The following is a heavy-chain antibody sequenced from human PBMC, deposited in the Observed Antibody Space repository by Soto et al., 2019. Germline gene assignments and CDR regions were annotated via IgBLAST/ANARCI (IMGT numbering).Heavy chain of an antibody. CDR1: GGSISSGGYY. Sequence: QVQLQESGPGLVKPSQTLSLTCTVSGGSISSGGYYGSWIRQHPRKGLEWIGYIYYSGSTYYNPSLKSRVTISVDTSKNHFSLKLSSVTAADTAVYYCAREGGTGLPFDYWGQGTLVTVSS. D-gene: IGHD5-18*01. J-gene: IGHJ4*02. V-gene: IGHV4-31*03. CDR3: AREGGTGLPFDY. CDR2: IYYSGST.